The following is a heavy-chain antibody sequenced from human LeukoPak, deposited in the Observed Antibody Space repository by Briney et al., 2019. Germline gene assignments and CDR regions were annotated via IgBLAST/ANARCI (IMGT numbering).Heavy chain of an antibody. CDR1: GFTFSSYE. D-gene: IGHD3-3*01. CDR3: ARDSPSYYDFWSGYYFDY. J-gene: IGHJ4*02. CDR2: ISSSGSTI. Sequence: GGSLRLSCAASGFTFSSYEMNWVRQAPGKGLEWVSYISSSGSTIYYADSVKGRFTISRDNAKNSLYLQMNSLRAEDTAVYYCARDSPSYYDFWSGYYFDYWGQGTLVTVSS. V-gene: IGHV3-48*03.